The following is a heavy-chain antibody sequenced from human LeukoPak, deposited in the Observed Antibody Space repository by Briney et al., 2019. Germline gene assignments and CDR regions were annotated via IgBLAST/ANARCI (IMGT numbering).Heavy chain of an antibody. Sequence: AASVKVSCKASGYTFTSYAMHWVRQAPGQRLEWMGWINAGNGNTEYSQKFQGRVTITRDTSASTAYMELSSLRSEDTAVYYCARDRRMVRGSSHYFQHWGQGTLVTVSS. CDR3: ARDRRMVRGSSHYFQH. CDR2: INAGNGNT. D-gene: IGHD3-10*01. V-gene: IGHV1-3*01. CDR1: GYTFTSYA. J-gene: IGHJ1*01.